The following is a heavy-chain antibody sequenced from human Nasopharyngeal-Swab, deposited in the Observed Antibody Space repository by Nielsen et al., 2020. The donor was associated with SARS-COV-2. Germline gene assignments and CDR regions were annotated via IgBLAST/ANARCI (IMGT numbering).Heavy chain of an antibody. Sequence: SETLSLTCTVSGGSISSSSYYWGWIRQPPGKGLEWIGSIYYSGSTNYNPSLKSRVTISVDTSKNQFSLKLSSVTAADTAVYYCARDYYYYMDVWGKGTTVTVSS. CDR1: GGSISSSSYY. J-gene: IGHJ6*03. CDR3: ARDYYYYMDV. CDR2: IYYSGST. V-gene: IGHV4-39*07.